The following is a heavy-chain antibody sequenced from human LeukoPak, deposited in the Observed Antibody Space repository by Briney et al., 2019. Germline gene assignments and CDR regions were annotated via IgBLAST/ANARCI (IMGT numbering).Heavy chain of an antibody. J-gene: IGHJ6*02. CDR1: GGSISTYY. Sequence: PSETLSLTCAVSGGSISTYYWSWIRQPPGKGLEWIGYIYYSGSTNYNPSLKSRVTISVDTSKNQFSLRLSSVTAADTAVYYCARTSGTVYYYGMDVWGQGTTVTVSS. CDR2: IYYSGST. V-gene: IGHV4-59*01. CDR3: ARTSGTVYYYGMDV. D-gene: IGHD3-10*01.